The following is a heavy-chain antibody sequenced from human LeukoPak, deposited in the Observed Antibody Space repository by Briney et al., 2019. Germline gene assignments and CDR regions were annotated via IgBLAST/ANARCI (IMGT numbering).Heavy chain of an antibody. D-gene: IGHD3-9*01. V-gene: IGHV1-2*02. CDR3: ARGGDNYDILTQ. Sequence: ASVKVSCKASEYIFTDYYIHWVRQAPGQGLEWMGWINPHSGGTNYAQNFQDRVTMTGDTSISTAYMELSRLISDDTAIYCCARGGDNYDILTQWGQGTLVTVSS. CDR2: INPHSGGT. CDR1: EYIFTDYY. J-gene: IGHJ4*02.